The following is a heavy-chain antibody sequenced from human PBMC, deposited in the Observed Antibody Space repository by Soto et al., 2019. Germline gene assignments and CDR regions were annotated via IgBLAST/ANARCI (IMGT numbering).Heavy chain of an antibody. CDR1: GYTFTGYY. J-gene: IGHJ5*02. Sequence: ASVKVSCKASGYTFTGYYIHWVRQAPGQGLEWMGWINPNSGDTNLAQKFQGRVTMTRDTSISTTYMELSRLASDDTAAYFCARGIVVRGQGCFDPCGQRTLVTVSS. CDR3: ARGIVVRGQGCFDP. V-gene: IGHV1-2*02. CDR2: INPNSGDT. D-gene: IGHD2-15*01.